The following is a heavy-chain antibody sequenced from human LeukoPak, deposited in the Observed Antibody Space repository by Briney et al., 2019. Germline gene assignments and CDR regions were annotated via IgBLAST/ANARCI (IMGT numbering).Heavy chain of an antibody. CDR2: IYYSGST. CDR3: AREASERSGDFDY. D-gene: IGHD1-26*01. CDR1: GGSISSSSYY. Sequence: SETLSLTCTVSGGSISSSSYYWGWIRQPPGKGLEWIGSIYYSGSTYYNPSLKSRVTISVDTSKNQFSLKLSSVTAADTAVYYCAREASERSGDFDYWGQGTLVTVSS. J-gene: IGHJ4*02. V-gene: IGHV4-39*07.